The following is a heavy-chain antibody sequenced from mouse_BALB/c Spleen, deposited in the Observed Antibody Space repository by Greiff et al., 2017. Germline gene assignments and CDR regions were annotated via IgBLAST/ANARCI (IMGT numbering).Heavy chain of an antibody. D-gene: IGHD2-3*01. V-gene: IGHV1-80*01. CDR2: IYPGDGDT. Sequence: VQLQQSGAELVRPGSSVKISCKASGYAFSSYWMNWVKQRPGQGLEWIGQIYPGDGDTNYNGKFKGKATLTADKSSSTAYMQLSSLTSEDSAVYFCARGIYDGYYNYAMDYWGQGTSVTVSS. CDR3: ARGIYDGYYNYAMDY. J-gene: IGHJ4*01. CDR1: GYAFSSYW.